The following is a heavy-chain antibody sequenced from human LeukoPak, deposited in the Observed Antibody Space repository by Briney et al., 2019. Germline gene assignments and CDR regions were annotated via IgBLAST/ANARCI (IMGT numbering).Heavy chain of an antibody. V-gene: IGHV4-34*08. CDR3: AISPTVTTDY. D-gene: IGHD4-11*01. J-gene: IGHJ4*02. CDR2: INHSGST. CDR1: GFTFSSYA. Sequence: GSLRLSCAASGFTFSSYAMSWVRQAPGKGLEWIGEINHSGSTNYNPSLKSRVTISVDTSKNQFSLKLSSVTAADTAVYYCAISPTVTTDYWGQGTLVTVSS.